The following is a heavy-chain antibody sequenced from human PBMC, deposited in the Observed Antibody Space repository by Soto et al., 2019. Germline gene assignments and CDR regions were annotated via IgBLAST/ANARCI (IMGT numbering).Heavy chain of an antibody. D-gene: IGHD3-10*01. CDR1: GGSFSGYY. CDR3: ARDRHYYGSGSFHYYYYGMDV. J-gene: IGHJ6*02. CDR2: INHSGST. V-gene: IGHV4-34*01. Sequence: SETPSLTCAVYGGSFSGYYWSWIRQPPGKGLEWIGEINHSGSTNYNPSLKSRVTISVDTSKNQFSLKLSSVTAADTAVYYCARDRHYYGSGSFHYYYYGMDVWGQGTTVTVSS.